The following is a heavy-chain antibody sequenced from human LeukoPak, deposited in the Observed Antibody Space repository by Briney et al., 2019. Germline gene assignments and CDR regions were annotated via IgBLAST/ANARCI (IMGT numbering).Heavy chain of an antibody. CDR2: IYPGDSDT. CDR1: GYSFTTYW. Sequence: GESLKISCKGSGYSFTTYWIGWVRQMPGKGLEWMGIIYPGDSDTRYSPSFQGQVTISADKSISTAYLQWSSLKASDTAMYYCARHRMVYALHDAFDIWGQGTMVTVSS. J-gene: IGHJ3*02. D-gene: IGHD2-8*01. V-gene: IGHV5-51*01. CDR3: ARHRMVYALHDAFDI.